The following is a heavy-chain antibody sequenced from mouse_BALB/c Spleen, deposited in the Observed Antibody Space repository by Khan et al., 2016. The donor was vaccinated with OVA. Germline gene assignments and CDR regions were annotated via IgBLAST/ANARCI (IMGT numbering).Heavy chain of an antibody. J-gene: IGHJ3*01. Sequence: VQLQESGPELVKPGASLKVSCKASGYTFTDYIIGWVKQSTRQGLEWIGDIFPGSGTPYYNEKFKDKATLTADKSSTTAYMQLSSLASEDSAVYFCARGGYSVFADWGQGTLVTVSA. D-gene: IGHD2-14*01. V-gene: IGHV1-77*01. CDR3: ARGGYSVFAD. CDR2: IFPGSGTP. CDR1: GYTFTDYI.